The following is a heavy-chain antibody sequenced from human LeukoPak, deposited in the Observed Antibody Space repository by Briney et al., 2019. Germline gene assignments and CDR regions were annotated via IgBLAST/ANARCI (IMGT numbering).Heavy chain of an antibody. V-gene: IGHV3-30-3*02. CDR2: ISYDGSNK. CDR1: GFTFSSYA. Sequence: PGRSLRLSCAASGFTFSSYAMHWVRQAPGKGLEWVAVISYDGSNKYYADSVKGRFTISRDNSKNTLYLQMNSLRAEDTAVYYCAKTMGAIDHDCWGQGTLVTVSS. J-gene: IGHJ4*02. D-gene: IGHD1-26*01. CDR3: AKTMGAIDHDC.